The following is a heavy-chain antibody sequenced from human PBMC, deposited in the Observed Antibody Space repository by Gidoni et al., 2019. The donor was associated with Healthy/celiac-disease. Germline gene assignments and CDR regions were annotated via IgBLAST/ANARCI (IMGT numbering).Heavy chain of an antibody. CDR2: IRGSGGST. CDR3: AKEGGYYDSSGYPLYYFDY. D-gene: IGHD3-22*01. J-gene: IGHJ4*02. Sequence: EVQLLESGGGWVQPGGSLRRSWAAPGTAVRSDAMSGVRQAPGKGLEWVSAIRGSGGSTYYADSVKGRFTISRDNSKNTLYLQMNSLRAEDTAVYYCAKEGGYYDSSGYPLYYFDYWGQGTLVTVSS. V-gene: IGHV3-23*01. CDR1: GTAVRSDA.